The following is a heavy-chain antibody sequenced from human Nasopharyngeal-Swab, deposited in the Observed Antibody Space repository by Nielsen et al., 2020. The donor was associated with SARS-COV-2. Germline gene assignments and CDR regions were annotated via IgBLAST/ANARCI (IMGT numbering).Heavy chain of an antibody. J-gene: IGHJ6*02. Sequence: SETLSLTCTVSGGSVSSGSYYWSWIRQPPGKGLEWIGYIYYSGSTNYNPSLKSRVTISVDTSKNQFSLKLSSVTAADTAVYYCAREGFAITIFGVVTRYGMDVWGQGTTVTASS. CDR2: IYYSGST. D-gene: IGHD3-3*01. CDR1: GGSVSSGSYY. CDR3: AREGFAITIFGVVTRYGMDV. V-gene: IGHV4-61*01.